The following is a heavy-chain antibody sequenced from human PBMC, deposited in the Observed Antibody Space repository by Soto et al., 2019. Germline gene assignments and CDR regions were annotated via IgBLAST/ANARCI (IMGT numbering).Heavy chain of an antibody. CDR1: GGSISRSSYY. CDR3: ASRSISSWSGKSFDL. CDR2: IYYSGST. V-gene: IGHV4-39*01. J-gene: IGHJ5*02. Sequence: PTETLSLTCTVSGGSISRSSYYWGWIRQPPGKGLEWIGSIYYSGSTYYNPSLKSRVTISVDTSKNQFSLKLSSVTAADTAVYYCASRSISSWSGKSFDLRGQAPLVTVSS. D-gene: IGHD6-13*01.